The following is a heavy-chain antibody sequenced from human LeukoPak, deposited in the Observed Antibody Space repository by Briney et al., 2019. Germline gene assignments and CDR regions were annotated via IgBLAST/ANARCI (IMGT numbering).Heavy chain of an antibody. Sequence: GGSLRLSCAASGFTFSSYAMSWVRQAPGKGLEWVSSISGSGGSTYYADSVKGWFTISRDNSKNTLYLQMNSLRAEDTAVYYCAKDYLAGLVPYYFDYWGQGTLVTVSS. D-gene: IGHD3-10*01. J-gene: IGHJ4*02. CDR3: AKDYLAGLVPYYFDY. CDR2: ISGSGGST. V-gene: IGHV3-23*01. CDR1: GFTFSSYA.